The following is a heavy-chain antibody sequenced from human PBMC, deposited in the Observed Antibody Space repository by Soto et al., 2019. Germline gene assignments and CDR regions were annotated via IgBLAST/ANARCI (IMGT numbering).Heavy chain of an antibody. Sequence: QVQLQQWGAGLLKPSETLSLTCAVYGGSFSGYYWSWIRQPPGKGLEWIGEINHSGSTNYNPSLKSRVTISVDTSKNQFSLKLSSVTAADTAVYYCARGRYSSSWRTKRVGWFDPWGQGTLVTVSS. V-gene: IGHV4-34*01. D-gene: IGHD6-13*01. CDR1: GGSFSGYY. CDR2: INHSGST. J-gene: IGHJ5*02. CDR3: ARGRYSSSWRTKRVGWFDP.